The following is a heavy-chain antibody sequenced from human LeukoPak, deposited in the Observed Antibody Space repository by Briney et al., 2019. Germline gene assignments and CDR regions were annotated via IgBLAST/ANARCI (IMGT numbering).Heavy chain of an antibody. CDR2: ISGSGGST. J-gene: IGHJ5*02. D-gene: IGHD5-24*01. V-gene: IGHV3-23*01. CDR1: GFTFSSYA. Sequence: PGGSLRLSCAASGFTFSSYAMSWVRQAPGKGLEWVSAISGSGGSTYYADSVKGRFTISRDNSKNTLYLQMNSLRAEDTAVYYCAKLPLQDSRGNWFDPWGQGTLVTVSS. CDR3: AKLPLQDSRGNWFDP.